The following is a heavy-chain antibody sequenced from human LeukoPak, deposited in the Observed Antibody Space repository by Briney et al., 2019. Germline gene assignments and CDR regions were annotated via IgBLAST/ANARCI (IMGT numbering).Heavy chain of an antibody. D-gene: IGHD6-19*01. J-gene: IGHJ4*02. V-gene: IGHV4-34*01. CDR2: INHSGST. Sequence: SETLSLICAVYGGSFSGYYWSWIRQPPGKGLEWIGEINHSGSTNYNPSLKSRVTISVDTSKNQFSLKLSSVTAADTAVYYCARAWLVLFDYWGQGTLVTVSS. CDR3: ARAWLVLFDY. CDR1: GGSFSGYY.